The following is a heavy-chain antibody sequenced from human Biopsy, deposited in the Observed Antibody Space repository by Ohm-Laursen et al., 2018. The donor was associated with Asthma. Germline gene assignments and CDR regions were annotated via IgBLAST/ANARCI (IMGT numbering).Heavy chain of an antibody. CDR1: GYNFISFA. CDR3: ARTYYDFLTGQVKDAFGI. CDR2: INAGNGNT. Sequence: SVKVSCKASGYNFISFAIRWVRQAPGQRLEWMGWINAGNGNTKYSQKFQGRVSITRDTSASTAYMELRSLRSEDTAAYYCARTYYDFLTGQVKDAFGIWGQGTMVTVSS. J-gene: IGHJ3*02. V-gene: IGHV1-3*01. D-gene: IGHD3-9*01.